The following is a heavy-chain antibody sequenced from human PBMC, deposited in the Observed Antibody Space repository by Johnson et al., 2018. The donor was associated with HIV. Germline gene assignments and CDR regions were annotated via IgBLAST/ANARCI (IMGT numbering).Heavy chain of an antibody. CDR2: IWHDGRDV. D-gene: IGHD2-15*01. Sequence: QVQLVESGGGVVQPGTSLRLSCAASGFTFSSYGIHWVRQAPGKGLEWVAFIWHDGRDVYYADSVKGRFTVSRDNSKNAVYLQMNSLRAEDTAVYYCARSPRIVVVVAATVGHAFDIWGQGTMVTVSS. V-gene: IGHV3-33*01. J-gene: IGHJ3*02. CDR1: GFTFSSYG. CDR3: ARSPRIVVVVAATVGHAFDI.